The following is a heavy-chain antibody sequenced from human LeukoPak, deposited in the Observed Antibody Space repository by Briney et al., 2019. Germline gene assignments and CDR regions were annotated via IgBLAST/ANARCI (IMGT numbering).Heavy chain of an antibody. V-gene: IGHV3-53*01. CDR3: ARGRSSGLLDY. J-gene: IGHJ4*02. CDR1: GFTFSSYE. CDR2: ITGGGTT. Sequence: GGSLRLSCAASGFTFSSYEMNWVRQAPGKGLEWVSGITGGGTTYYADSVKGRFTISRDNSKNTLYLQMNSLRAEDTAVYYCARGRSSGLLDYWGQGTLVTVSS. D-gene: IGHD3-22*01.